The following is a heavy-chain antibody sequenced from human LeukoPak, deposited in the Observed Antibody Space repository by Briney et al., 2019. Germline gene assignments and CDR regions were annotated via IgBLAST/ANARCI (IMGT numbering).Heavy chain of an antibody. Sequence: PGGSLRLSCAASGFTFSSYAMSWVRQAPGKGLEWVSAISGSGGSTYYADSVKGRFTISRDNSKNTLYLQMNSLRAEDTAVYYCANLIVGATYYFDYWGQGTQVTVSS. CDR1: GFTFSSYA. D-gene: IGHD1-26*01. J-gene: IGHJ4*02. V-gene: IGHV3-23*01. CDR2: ISGSGGST. CDR3: ANLIVGATYYFDY.